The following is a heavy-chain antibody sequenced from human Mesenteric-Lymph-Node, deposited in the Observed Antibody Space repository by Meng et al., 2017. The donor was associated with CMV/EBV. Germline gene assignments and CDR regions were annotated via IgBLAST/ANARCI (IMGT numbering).Heavy chain of an antibody. CDR3: ASGSRGSSWPNWFDP. D-gene: IGHD6-13*01. Sequence: GGCVSGYFWDWMRQAPGEGLEWIGEINHRGSTNYNAALKSRVTISVDTSKNQFSLKLGSVTAADTAVYYCASGSRGSSWPNWFDPWGQGTLVTVSS. CDR1: GGCVSGYF. V-gene: IGHV4-34*01. CDR2: INHRGST. J-gene: IGHJ5*02.